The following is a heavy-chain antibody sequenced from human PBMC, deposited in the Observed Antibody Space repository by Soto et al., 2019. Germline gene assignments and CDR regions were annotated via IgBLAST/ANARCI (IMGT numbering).Heavy chain of an antibody. CDR3: ASSRDGYSFDY. D-gene: IGHD4-4*01. Sequence: EVQLVESGGGLVQPGGSLRLSCAASGFTFSNYAMHWVRQAPGKGLEYVSTISSNGGSTYYASSVKGRFTISRDNSKNTLYLQMGSLRAEDMGVYYCASSRDGYSFDYWGQGTMVTVSS. V-gene: IGHV3-64*01. CDR1: GFTFSNYA. CDR2: ISSNGGST. J-gene: IGHJ4*02.